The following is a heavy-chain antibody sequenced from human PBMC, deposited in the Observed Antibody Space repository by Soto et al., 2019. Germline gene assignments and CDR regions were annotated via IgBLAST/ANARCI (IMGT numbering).Heavy chain of an antibody. J-gene: IGHJ6*02. CDR2: ISDGGST. CDR1: GGSIYTYY. CDR3: ARAPPGPSPRWDV. D-gene: IGHD3-10*01. Sequence: PSETLSLTCNVSGGSIYTYYWNWIRQSPGKGLEWIGYISDGGSTNYNPSLKSRVTISVDTSKKQVSLKLSSVTAADTAMYFCARAPPGPSPRWDVWGQGTTVTVSS. V-gene: IGHV4-59*12.